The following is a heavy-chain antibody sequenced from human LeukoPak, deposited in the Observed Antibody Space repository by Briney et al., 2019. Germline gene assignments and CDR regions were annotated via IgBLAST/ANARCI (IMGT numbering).Heavy chain of an antibody. D-gene: IGHD1-26*01. CDR1: GGSISSYY. CDR2: IYYSGST. Sequence: PSETLSLTCTVSGGSISSYYWSWIRQPPGKGLEWIGYIYYSGSTNYNPSLKSRVTISVDTSKNQFSLKLSSVTAADTAVYYCARMPPSGSYYGVIDYWGQGTLVTVSS. V-gene: IGHV4-59*01. J-gene: IGHJ4*02. CDR3: ARMPPSGSYYGVIDY.